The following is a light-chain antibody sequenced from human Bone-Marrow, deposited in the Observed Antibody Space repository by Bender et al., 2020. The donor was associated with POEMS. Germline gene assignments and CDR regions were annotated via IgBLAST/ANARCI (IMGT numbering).Light chain of an antibody. CDR1: ELGGKF. CDR2: QDR. J-gene: IGLJ2*01. CDR3: QTWDSDTVI. V-gene: IGLV3-1*01. Sequence: SYELTQPPSVSVSPGQTAAIICSGDELGGKFTSWYQQKAGQSPTLVIYQDRNRPSGIPERFSGSNSGNTATLTISGTQTVDEADYYCQTWDSDTVIFGGGTKLTVL.